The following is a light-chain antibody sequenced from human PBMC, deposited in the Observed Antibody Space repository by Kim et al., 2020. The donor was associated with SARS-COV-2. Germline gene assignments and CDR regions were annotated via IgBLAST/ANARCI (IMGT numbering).Light chain of an antibody. CDR2: SAS. Sequence: ENVLTQSPGTLPLSPGERATLSCRASQSVSSNFLAWYQQKAGQAPRLLIYSASSRASGIPDRFSGSGSGTDFTLTISTLEPEDFAVYYCQQYATSPVTFGQGTKVDIK. V-gene: IGKV3-20*01. CDR1: QSVSSNF. CDR3: QQYATSPVT. J-gene: IGKJ1*01.